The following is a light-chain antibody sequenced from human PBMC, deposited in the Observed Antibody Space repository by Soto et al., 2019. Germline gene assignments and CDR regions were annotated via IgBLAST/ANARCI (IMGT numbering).Light chain of an antibody. V-gene: IGKV3-11*01. J-gene: IGKJ5*01. Sequence: ARATLSGMASQSVSSYLAWYQQKPGQAPRLLLYDASTRATGIPARFSGSGSGTDFTLTICSLEPEDFAVYYCQQRSNLPPTFGQGARMEI. CDR1: QSVSSY. CDR2: DAS. CDR3: QQRSNLPPT.